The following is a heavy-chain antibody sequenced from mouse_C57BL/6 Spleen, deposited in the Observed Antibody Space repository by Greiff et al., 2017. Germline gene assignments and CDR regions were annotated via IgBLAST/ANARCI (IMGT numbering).Heavy chain of an antibody. V-gene: IGHV1-7*01. D-gene: IGHD2-3*01. J-gene: IGHJ4*01. CDR2: FHPSSGYT. CDR1: GYTFTSYW. Sequence: LQESGAELAQPGASVKLSCKASGYTFTSYWMHWVKQRPGQGLEWIGYFHPSSGYTKYNQKFKDKATLTADKSSSTAYMQLGSRTYDDSAGYFCARVYDGYTRGSMDYWGQGTSVTVSS. CDR3: ARVYDGYTRGSMDY.